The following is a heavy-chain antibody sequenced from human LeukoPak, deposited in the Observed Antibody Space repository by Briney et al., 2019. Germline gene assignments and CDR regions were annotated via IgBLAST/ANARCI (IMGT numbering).Heavy chain of an antibody. J-gene: IGHJ5*02. CDR3: ARVQYSSGWYPTPFDP. Sequence: ASVKVSCKASGYTFTSYDINWVRQATGQGLEWMGWMNPNSGNTGYAQKFQGRVTMTRNTSISTAYMELSSLRSEDTAVYYCARVQYSSGWYPTPFDPWGQGTLVTVSS. CDR2: MNPNSGNT. CDR1: GYTFTSYD. D-gene: IGHD6-19*01. V-gene: IGHV1-8*01.